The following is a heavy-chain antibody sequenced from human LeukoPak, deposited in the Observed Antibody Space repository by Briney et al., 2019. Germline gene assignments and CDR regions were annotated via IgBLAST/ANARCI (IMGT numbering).Heavy chain of an antibody. J-gene: IGHJ4*02. CDR3: ASGSDDILTGYYRFDY. Sequence: SVKVSCKASGGTFSSYAISWVRQAPGQGLEWMGRIIPILGIANYAQKFQGRVAITADKSTSTAYMELSSLRSEDTAVYYCASGSDDILTGYYRFDYWGQGTLVTVSS. V-gene: IGHV1-69*04. CDR1: GGTFSSYA. CDR2: IIPILGIA. D-gene: IGHD3-9*01.